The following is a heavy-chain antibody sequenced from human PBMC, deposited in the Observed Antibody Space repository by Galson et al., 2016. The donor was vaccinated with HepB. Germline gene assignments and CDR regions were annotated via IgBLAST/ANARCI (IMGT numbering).Heavy chain of an antibody. CDR2: IYRGGST. V-gene: IGHV4-30-2*01. Sequence: LSLTCAVSGGSISSSGYSWGWIRQPPGKGLEWVGYIYRGGSTYYNPSLKGRVTISVDTSKNQFSLKVNSVTPADTAVYYCARRYSSSDWLDPWGQGTLVTVSS. J-gene: IGHJ5*02. D-gene: IGHD6-6*01. CDR3: ARRYSSSDWLDP. CDR1: GGSISSSGYS.